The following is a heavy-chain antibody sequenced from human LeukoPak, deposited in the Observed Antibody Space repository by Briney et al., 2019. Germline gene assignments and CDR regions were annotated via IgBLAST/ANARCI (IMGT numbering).Heavy chain of an antibody. D-gene: IGHD3-9*01. CDR2: ISWNSGSI. Sequence: AGGSLRLSCAASGFTFDDYAMHWVRQAPGKGLEWVSGISWNSGSIGYADSVKGRFTISRDNAKNSLYLQMNSLRAEDTALYYCAKDVRYFEWSNLHFDYWGQGTLVTVSS. V-gene: IGHV3-9*01. CDR1: GFTFDDYA. J-gene: IGHJ4*02. CDR3: AKDVRYFEWSNLHFDY.